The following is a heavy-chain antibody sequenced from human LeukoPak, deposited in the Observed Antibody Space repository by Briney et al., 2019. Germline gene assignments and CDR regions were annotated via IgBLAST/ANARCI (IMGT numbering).Heavy chain of an antibody. V-gene: IGHV1-2*02. CDR3: ATLLTVTGD. J-gene: IGHJ4*02. CDR1: GYSFTDNY. CDR2: INANSGGT. Sequence: ASVKVSCKASGYSFTDNYMHWVRQAPGQGLEWLGWINANSGGTKYAQKFQGRVTLTRDTSISKAYMELSRLTSDDSAVYYCATLLTVTGDWGQGTLVTVSS. D-gene: IGHD6-19*01.